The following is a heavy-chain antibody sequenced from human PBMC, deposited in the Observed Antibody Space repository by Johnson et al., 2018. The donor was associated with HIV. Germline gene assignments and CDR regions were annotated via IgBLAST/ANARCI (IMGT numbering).Heavy chain of an antibody. CDR1: GFTVSSNY. V-gene: IGHV3-66*01. CDR2: IYSGGST. D-gene: IGHD2-15*01. CDR3: ARDIVVGDHSTPLTHALDI. Sequence: VQLVESGGGLVQPGGSLRLSCAASGFTVSSNYMSWVRQAPGKGLEWVSVIYSGGSTYYADSEKGRFTTHRDNTKNKLYLQMNSLRAEDTAVYYCARDIVVGDHSTPLTHALDIWGQGTMVTVSS. J-gene: IGHJ3*02.